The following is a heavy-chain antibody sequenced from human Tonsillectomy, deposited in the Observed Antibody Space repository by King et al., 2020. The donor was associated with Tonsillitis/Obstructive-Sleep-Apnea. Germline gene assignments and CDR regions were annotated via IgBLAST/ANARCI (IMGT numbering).Heavy chain of an antibody. V-gene: IGHV1-18*01. D-gene: IGHD3-3*01. Sequence: VQLVESGAEVKKPGASVKVSCKASGYTFTSYGISWVRQAPGQGLEWMGWISAYNGNTNYAQKLQGRVTMTTDTSTSTAYMELRSLRSDDTAVYYCARLPSGYVDSKWFDPWGQGTLVTVSS. J-gene: IGHJ5*02. CDR1: GYTFTSYG. CDR3: ARLPSGYVDSKWFDP. CDR2: ISAYNGNT.